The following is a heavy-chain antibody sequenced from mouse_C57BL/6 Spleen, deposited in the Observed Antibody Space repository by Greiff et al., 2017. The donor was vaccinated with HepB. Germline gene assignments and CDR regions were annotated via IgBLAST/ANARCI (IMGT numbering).Heavy chain of an antibody. CDR2: IYPGDGDT. CDR1: GYAFSSSW. CDR3: ARAPVGGFAY. D-gene: IGHD1-1*02. Sequence: VQLQQSGPELVKPGASVKISCKASGYAFSSSWMNWVKQRPGKGLEWIGRIYPGDGDTNYNGKFKGKATLTADKSSSTAYMQLSSLTSEDSAVYFCARAPVGGFAYWGQGTLVTVAA. V-gene: IGHV1-82*01. J-gene: IGHJ3*01.